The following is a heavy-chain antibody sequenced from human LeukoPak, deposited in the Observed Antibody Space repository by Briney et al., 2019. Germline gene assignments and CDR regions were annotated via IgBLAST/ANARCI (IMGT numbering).Heavy chain of an antibody. Sequence: ASVKVSCKASGYSFTSYTMNWVRHAPGQGLERMGCINTNTGKPTYAQGFTGRVVFSLDTSDSTAYLQISSLKAEDTAVYYCARGMSNSPYYFYYYMDVWGKGTRVTVS. CDR3: ARGMSNSPYYFYYYMDV. D-gene: IGHD1-1*01. V-gene: IGHV7-4-1*02. CDR2: INTNTGKP. CDR1: GYSFTSYT. J-gene: IGHJ6*03.